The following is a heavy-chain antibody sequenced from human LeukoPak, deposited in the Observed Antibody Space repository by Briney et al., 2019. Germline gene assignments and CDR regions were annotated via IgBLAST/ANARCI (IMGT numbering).Heavy chain of an antibody. CDR1: GFTLSGYA. D-gene: IGHD1-26*01. CDR2: IGTRSSSI. Sequence: GGSLRLSCAASGFTLSGYAMNWVRQATGKGLEWVSSIGTRSSSIYYADSVKGRFTISRDNAKNSLYLQMISLRAEDTAAYYCAREGELGEAFDIWGQGTMVTVSS. J-gene: IGHJ3*02. CDR3: AREGELGEAFDI. V-gene: IGHV3-21*01.